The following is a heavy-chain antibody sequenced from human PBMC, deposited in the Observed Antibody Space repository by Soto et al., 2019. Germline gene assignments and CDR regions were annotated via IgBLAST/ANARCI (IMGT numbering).Heavy chain of an antibody. D-gene: IGHD2-15*01. CDR3: ARGNEGYFDF. CDR2: IYYSGST. Sequence: SETLSLTCTVSGGSISSGDYYWSWIRQPPGKGLEWIGYIYYSGSTYYSPSLKSRVTISVDTSKNQFSLKLSSVTAADTAVYYCARGNEGYFDFWGQGTLVTVSS. J-gene: IGHJ4*02. V-gene: IGHV4-30-4*01. CDR1: GGSISSGDYY.